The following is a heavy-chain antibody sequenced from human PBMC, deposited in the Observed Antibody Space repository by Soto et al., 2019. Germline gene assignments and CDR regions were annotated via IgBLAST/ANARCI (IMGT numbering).Heavy chain of an antibody. CDR1: GVSISSGDYY. Sequence: PSETLSLTCTVSGVSISSGDYYWSWIRQPPGKGLEWIGYIYYSGSTYYNPSLKSRVTISVDTSKNQFSLKLSSVTAADTAVYYCARASFYYDFWSGYPRSNWFDPWGQGTLVTVSS. V-gene: IGHV4-30-4*01. J-gene: IGHJ5*02. CDR3: ARASFYYDFWSGYPRSNWFDP. D-gene: IGHD3-3*01. CDR2: IYYSGST.